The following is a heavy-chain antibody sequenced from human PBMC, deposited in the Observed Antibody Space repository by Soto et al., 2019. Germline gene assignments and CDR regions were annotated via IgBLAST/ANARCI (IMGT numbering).Heavy chain of an antibody. V-gene: IGHV3-13*04. Sequence: PGGSLRLSCAASGFTFSNYDMHWVRQPTGKGLEWVSSIGTLEDTFYPDSVRGRFTISRENAKNSLYLQMNSLRVGDTAVYYCARGSHFHLGELSGGDTFDLWGQGTMVTVSS. CDR1: GFTFSNYD. J-gene: IGHJ3*01. D-gene: IGHD3-16*02. CDR2: IGTLEDT. CDR3: ARGSHFHLGELSGGDTFDL.